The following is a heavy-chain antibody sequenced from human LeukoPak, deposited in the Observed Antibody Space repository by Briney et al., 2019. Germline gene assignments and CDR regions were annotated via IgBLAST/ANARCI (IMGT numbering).Heavy chain of an antibody. Sequence: GGSLRLSCAASGFTISYNYMSWVHQAPGKGLQCVSVIYSNTSAYYADSVKGRFTISRHNSKNTLYLQMTSLRAEDTAVYYCARDIPVDSRSSVPKPVRDSWGQGTLVTVSS. CDR3: ARDIPVDSRSSVPKPVRDS. CDR2: IYSNTSA. CDR1: GFTISYNY. D-gene: IGHD6-6*01. V-gene: IGHV3-53*04. J-gene: IGHJ5*02.